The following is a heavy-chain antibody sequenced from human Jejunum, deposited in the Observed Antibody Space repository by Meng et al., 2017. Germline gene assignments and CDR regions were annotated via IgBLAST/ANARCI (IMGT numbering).Heavy chain of an antibody. V-gene: IGHV3-7*01. Sequence: GGSLRLSCAGSGFIFGSDWMSWVRQSPGKGLEWVAHIKEDGSFTCSVDSVKGRFTISRDNAKNSLYLQMNSLRAEDTAVYYCARSTHSSASEWGQGTLDTVSS. D-gene: IGHD6-25*01. CDR3: ARSTHSSASE. CDR1: GFIFGSDW. CDR2: IKEDGSFT. J-gene: IGHJ1*01.